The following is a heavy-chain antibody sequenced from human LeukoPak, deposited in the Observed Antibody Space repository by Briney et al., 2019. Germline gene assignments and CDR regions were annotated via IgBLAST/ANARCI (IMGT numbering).Heavy chain of an antibody. CDR3: ARSGLIMVRGVIIRRSAFDI. J-gene: IGHJ3*02. CDR2: KNHSGST. D-gene: IGHD3-10*01. CDR1: GGSFSGYY. V-gene: IGHV4-34*01. Sequence: SDTLSLTCAVYGGSFSGYYWSWLRQPPGKGLECIGDKNHSGSTNYNPSLKSRVTISVDTSKNQFSLKMSSVTAADTAVYYCARSGLIMVRGVIIRRSAFDIWGQGTMVTVSS.